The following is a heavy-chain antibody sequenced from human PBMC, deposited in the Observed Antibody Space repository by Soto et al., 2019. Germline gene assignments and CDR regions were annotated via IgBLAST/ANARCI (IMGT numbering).Heavy chain of an antibody. Sequence: SETLSLTCTVSGGSISSYYWSWIRQPPGKGLEWIGYIYYSGSTNYNPSLKSRVTLSVDTSKNQFSLKLSSVTAADTAVYYCARVYDFWNGYYWFDPWGQGTLVTVSS. CDR1: GGSISSYY. D-gene: IGHD3-3*01. V-gene: IGHV4-59*01. CDR3: ARVYDFWNGYYWFDP. CDR2: IYYSGST. J-gene: IGHJ5*02.